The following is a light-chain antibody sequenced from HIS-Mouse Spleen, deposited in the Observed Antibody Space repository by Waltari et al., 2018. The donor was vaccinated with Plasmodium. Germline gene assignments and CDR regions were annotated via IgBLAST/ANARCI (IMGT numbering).Light chain of an antibody. CDR3: QQSYSTWT. Sequence: DIHMTQSPSSLPASVVYRFTITYRASQSISSYLNWYQQKPVKAPKLLIYAASSLQSGVPSRFSGSGSGTDFTLTISSLQPEDFATYYWQQSYSTWTFGQGTKVEIK. CDR1: QSISSY. V-gene: IGKV1-39*01. CDR2: AAS. J-gene: IGKJ1*01.